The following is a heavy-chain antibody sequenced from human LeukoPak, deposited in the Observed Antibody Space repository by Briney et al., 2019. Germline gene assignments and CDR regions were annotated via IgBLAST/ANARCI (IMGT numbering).Heavy chain of an antibody. J-gene: IGHJ6*02. CDR2: ISWNSGSI. CDR1: GFTFDDYA. CDR3: GKGWFGGGSCYSERACGYYYYGMDV. D-gene: IGHD2-15*01. Sequence: GGSLRLSCAASGFTFDDYAMHWVRQAPGKGLEWVSGISWNSGSIGYADSVKGRFTISRDNAKNSLYLQMNSLRAEDTALYYCGKGWFGGGSCYSERACGYYYYGMDVWGQGTTVTVSS. V-gene: IGHV3-9*01.